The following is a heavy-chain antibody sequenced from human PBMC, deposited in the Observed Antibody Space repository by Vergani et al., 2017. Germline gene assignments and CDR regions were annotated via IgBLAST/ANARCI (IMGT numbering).Heavy chain of an antibody. CDR1: GFTFSGSA. V-gene: IGHV3-73*01. D-gene: IGHD3-10*01. CDR3: TSIDAKRARLWFGENYVDY. Sequence: EVQLVESGGGLVQPGGSLKLSCAASGFTFSGSAMHWVRQASGKGLEWVGRIRSKANSYTTAYAASVKGRFTITRDDSKNTAYLQMNSLKTEDTAVYYCTSIDAKRARLWFGENYVDYWGQGTLVTVSS. CDR2: IRSKANSYTT. J-gene: IGHJ4*02.